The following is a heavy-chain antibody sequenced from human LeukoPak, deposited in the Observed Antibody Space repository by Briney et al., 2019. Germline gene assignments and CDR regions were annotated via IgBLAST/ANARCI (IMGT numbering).Heavy chain of an antibody. J-gene: IGHJ6*02. CDR2: ISSSSSYI. V-gene: IGHV3-21*01. Sequence: NPGGSLRLSCAASGFTFSSYSMNWVRQAPGKGLEWVSSISSSSSYIYYADSVKGRFTISRDNAKNSLYLQMNSLRAEDTAVYYCARDVGSGYDPYYYGMDVWGQGTTVTVSS. CDR3: ARDVGSGYDPYYYGMDV. CDR1: GFTFSSYS. D-gene: IGHD5-12*01.